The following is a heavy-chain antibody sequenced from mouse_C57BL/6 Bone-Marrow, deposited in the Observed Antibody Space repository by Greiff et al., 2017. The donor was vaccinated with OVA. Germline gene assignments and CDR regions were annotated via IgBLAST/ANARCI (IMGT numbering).Heavy chain of an antibody. CDR3: AFITTVPSLYWYFDV. CDR2: IDPEDGET. V-gene: IGHV14-2*01. CDR1: GFNIKDYY. J-gene: IGHJ1*03. Sequence: DVKLVESGAELVKPGASVKLSCTASGFNIKDYYMHWVKQRTEQGLEWIGRIDPEDGETKYAPKFQGKATITADTSSNTAYLQLSSLTSEDTAVYYCAFITTVPSLYWYFDVWGTGTTVTVSS. D-gene: IGHD1-1*01.